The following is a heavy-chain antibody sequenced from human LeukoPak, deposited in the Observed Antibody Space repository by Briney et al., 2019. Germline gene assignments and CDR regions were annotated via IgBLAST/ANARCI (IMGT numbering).Heavy chain of an antibody. D-gene: IGHD2-2*01. CDR3: AREGFPPGVLH. J-gene: IGHJ1*01. CDR1: GFTFSTYW. Sequence: GSLRLSCEASGFTFSTYWMSWVRQAPGKGPECVANIKPDGSDKYYVGSMKGRFTISRDNAKNSLYLQMNNLRAEDTAVYYCAREGFPPGVLHWGQGTLVTVSS. CDR2: IKPDGSDK. V-gene: IGHV3-7*01.